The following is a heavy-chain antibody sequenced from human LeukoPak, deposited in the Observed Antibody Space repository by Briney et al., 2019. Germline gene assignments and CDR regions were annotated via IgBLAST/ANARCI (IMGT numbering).Heavy chain of an antibody. CDR2: ISSSSYI. CDR1: GFTFSSYS. V-gene: IGHV3-21*01. J-gene: IGHJ4*02. Sequence: GGSLRLSCAASGFTFSSYSMNWVRQAPGKGLEWVSSISSSSYIYYADSVKGRFTISRDNAKNSLYLQMNSLRAEDTAVYYCARGQYYDSSGYFSWAGYWGQGTLVTVSS. D-gene: IGHD3-22*01. CDR3: ARGQYYDSSGYFSWAGY.